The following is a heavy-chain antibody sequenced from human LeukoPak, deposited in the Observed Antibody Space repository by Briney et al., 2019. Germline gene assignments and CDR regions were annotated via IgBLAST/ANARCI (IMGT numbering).Heavy chain of an antibody. CDR1: GGSFSVYY. CDR2: INHSGST. D-gene: IGHD2-2*01. J-gene: IGHJ4*02. CDR3: ARGHVPAANFDY. V-gene: IGHV4-34*01. Sequence: SSETLSLTCAVYGGSFSVYYWSWIRQPPGKGLEWIGEINHSGSTNYNPSLKSRVTISVDTSKNQFSLKLSSVTAADTAVYYCARGHVPAANFDYWGQGTLVTVSS.